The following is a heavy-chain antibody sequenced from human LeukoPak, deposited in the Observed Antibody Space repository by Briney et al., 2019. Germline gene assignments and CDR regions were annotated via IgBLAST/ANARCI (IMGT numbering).Heavy chain of an antibody. CDR3: ARGTVGYLFDP. J-gene: IGHJ5*02. V-gene: IGHV1-18*01. CDR2: ISAYNGNT. D-gene: IGHD2-15*01. Sequence: ASVKVSCKASGYTFTSYGISWVRQAPGQGLEWMGWISAYNGNTNYAQKFQGRVTMTRNTSISTAYMELSSLRSEDTAVYYCARGTVGYLFDPWGQGTLVTVSS. CDR1: GYTFTSYG.